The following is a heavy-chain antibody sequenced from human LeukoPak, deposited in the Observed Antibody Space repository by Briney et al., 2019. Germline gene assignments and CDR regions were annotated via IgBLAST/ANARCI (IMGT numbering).Heavy chain of an antibody. V-gene: IGHV4-59*01. J-gene: IGHJ4*02. CDR2: IYYSGST. D-gene: IGHD3-9*01. Sequence: SETLSLTCTVSGGSISSYYWSWIRQPPGKGLEWIGYIYYSGSTNYNPSLKSRVTISVDTSKNQFSLKLSSVTAADTAVYYCARRRYFDWGPQVYWGQGTLVTVSS. CDR3: ARRRYFDWGPQVY. CDR1: GGSISSYY.